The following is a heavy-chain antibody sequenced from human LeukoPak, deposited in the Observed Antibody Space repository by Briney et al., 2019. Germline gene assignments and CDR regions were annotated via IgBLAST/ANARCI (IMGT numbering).Heavy chain of an antibody. J-gene: IGHJ4*02. D-gene: IGHD2-15*01. Sequence: PGGSLRLSWAASGFTFSSYAMHWVRQAPGKGLEWVAVISYDGSNKYYADSVKGRFTISRDNSKNTLYLQMNSLRAEDTAVYYCARDPPYGYCSGGSCYSYYFDYWGQGTLVTVSS. CDR2: ISYDGSNK. V-gene: IGHV3-30-3*01. CDR3: ARDPPYGYCSGGSCYSYYFDY. CDR1: GFTFSSYA.